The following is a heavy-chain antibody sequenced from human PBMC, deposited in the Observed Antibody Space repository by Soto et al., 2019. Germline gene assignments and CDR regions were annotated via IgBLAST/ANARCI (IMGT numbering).Heavy chain of an antibody. J-gene: IGHJ3*01. CDR1: GSTFTSYS. CDR3: ARVSSFRLTGTDDAFEV. V-gene: IGHV1-46*01. CDR2: INPIGGNT. Sequence: GASVKVSCKASGSTFTSYSIHWLRQAPGQGLEWMGIINPIGGNTFYSEKFQGRVTLTRDTSTTTVHMELSSLRSDDTAVYYCARVSSFRLTGTDDAFEVWGQGTMVTVSS. D-gene: IGHD1-20*01.